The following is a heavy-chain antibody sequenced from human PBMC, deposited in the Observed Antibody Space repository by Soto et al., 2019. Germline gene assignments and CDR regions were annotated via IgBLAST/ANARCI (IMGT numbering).Heavy chain of an antibody. CDR1: GYTFGTYG. D-gene: IGHD1-1*01. Sequence: HLVQSGAEVRKPGASVKVSCKASGYTFGTYGITWVRQAPGQGLEWMGWISPYNGNIHYAQKFEGRVTMTTDTMSNSAYVEMRSLRRNDKFVYYCASDPHMHLEVAFGWFEPWSQRTLVTVSS. CDR3: ASDPHMHLEVAFGWFEP. J-gene: IGHJ5*02. V-gene: IGHV1-18*01. CDR2: ISPYNGNI.